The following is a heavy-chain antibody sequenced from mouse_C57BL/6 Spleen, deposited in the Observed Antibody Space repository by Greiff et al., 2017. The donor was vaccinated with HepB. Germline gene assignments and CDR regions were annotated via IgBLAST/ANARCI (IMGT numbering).Heavy chain of an antibody. J-gene: IGHJ1*03. D-gene: IGHD2-4*01. CDR2: ISDGGSYT. CDR1: GFTFSSYA. Sequence: EVMLVESGGGLVKPGGSLKLSCAASGFTFSSYAMSWVRQTPEKRLEWVATISDGGSYTYYPDNVKGRFTISRDNAKNNLYLQMSHLKSEDTAMYYCARENYDYARYFDVWGTGTTVTVSS. V-gene: IGHV5-4*01. CDR3: ARENYDYARYFDV.